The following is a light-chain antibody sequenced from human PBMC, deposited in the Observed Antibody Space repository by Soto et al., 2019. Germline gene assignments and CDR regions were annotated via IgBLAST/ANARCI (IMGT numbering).Light chain of an antibody. CDR2: EVS. J-gene: IGLJ2*01. CDR1: SSDIGNYDF. CDR3: CSYTTSTSFIL. Sequence: QSALTQPASVSGSPGQSITISCTGTSSDIGNYDFVSWYQQVPGTAPKAMIYEVSSRPSGVSNRFSGSKSGNTASLTISGLQAEEEAYYYCCSYTTSTSFILFGGGTKVTVL. V-gene: IGLV2-14*01.